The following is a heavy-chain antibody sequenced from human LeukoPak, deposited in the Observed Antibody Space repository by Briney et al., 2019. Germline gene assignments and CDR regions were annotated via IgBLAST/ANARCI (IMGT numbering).Heavy chain of an antibody. J-gene: IGHJ4*02. V-gene: IGHV4-34*01. CDR1: GGSFSGYY. Sequence: PSETLSLTCAVYGGSFSGYYWSWIRQPPGKGLGWIGEINHSGSTNYNPSLKSRVTISVDTSKNQFTLKLSSVTAADTAVYYCARAQDFDYWGQGTLVTVSS. CDR2: INHSGST. CDR3: ARAQDFDY.